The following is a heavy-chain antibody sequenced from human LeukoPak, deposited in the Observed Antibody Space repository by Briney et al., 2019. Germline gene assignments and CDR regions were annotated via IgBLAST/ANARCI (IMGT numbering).Heavy chain of an antibody. J-gene: IGHJ4*02. D-gene: IGHD6-19*01. V-gene: IGHV4-59*08. CDR2: IYYSGST. CDR3: ARSGAVADTFDC. CDR1: GGSISSYY. Sequence: TASETLSLTCTVSGGSISSYYWSWIRQPPGKGLEWIGYIYYSGSTNYNPSLKSRVTISVDTSKNQFSLKLSSVTAADTAVYYCARSGAVADTFDCWGQGTLVTVSS.